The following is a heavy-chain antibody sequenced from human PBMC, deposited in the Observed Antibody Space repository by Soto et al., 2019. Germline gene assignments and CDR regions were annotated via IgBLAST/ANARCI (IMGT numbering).Heavy chain of an antibody. CDR1: GGSISSYY. CDR2: IYYSGST. D-gene: IGHD5-18*01. V-gene: IGHV4-59*01. J-gene: IGHJ4*02. CDR3: ASFARPWLGYSYGFDY. Sequence: SETLSLTCTVSGGSISSYYWSWIRQPPGKGLEWIGYIYYSGSTNYNPSLKSRVTISVDTSKNQFSLKLSSVTAADTAVYYCASFARPWLGYSYGFDYWGQGTLVTVSS.